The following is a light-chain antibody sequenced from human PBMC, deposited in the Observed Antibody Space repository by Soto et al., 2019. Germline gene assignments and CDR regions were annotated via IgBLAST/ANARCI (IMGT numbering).Light chain of an antibody. V-gene: IGKV3D-15*01. CDR1: QSVNSN. CDR2: DTS. Sequence: EIVMTQSPATLSVSPGERATLSCRASQSVNSNLAWYQQKPGQAPRLLIYDTSSRATGIPDRFSGSGSGTDFTLTISRLEPEDFAVYYCHQYDSWTFGQGTKVDIK. J-gene: IGKJ1*01. CDR3: HQYDSWT.